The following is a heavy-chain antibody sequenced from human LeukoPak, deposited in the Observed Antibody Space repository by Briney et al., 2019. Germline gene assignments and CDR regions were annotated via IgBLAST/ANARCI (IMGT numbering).Heavy chain of an antibody. CDR1: GGSISSYY. CDR2: IYTSGST. CDR3: ARDVGADVWGMFYFDY. V-gene: IGHV4-4*07. D-gene: IGHD3-16*01. J-gene: IGHJ4*02. Sequence: SETLSLTCTVSGGSISSYYWSWIRQPAGKGLEWIGCIYTSGSTNYNPSLKSRVTISVDKSKNQFSLKLSSVTAADTAVYYCARDVGADVWGMFYFDYWGQGTLVTVSS.